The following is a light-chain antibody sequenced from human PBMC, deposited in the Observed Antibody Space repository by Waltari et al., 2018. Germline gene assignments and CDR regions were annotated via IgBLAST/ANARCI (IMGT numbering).Light chain of an antibody. CDR1: QSITTTY. Sequence: EIVLTQSPGTLSLSPGERATLSCRASQSITTTYLAWYQQRPGQAPRLLLYGVSIRATGIPDRFSGSGSGTDFTLTISRLEPEDFAMYYCQQYGTSSMYTFGKGTKLEIK. CDR3: QQYGTSSMYT. CDR2: GVS. V-gene: IGKV3-20*01. J-gene: IGKJ2*01.